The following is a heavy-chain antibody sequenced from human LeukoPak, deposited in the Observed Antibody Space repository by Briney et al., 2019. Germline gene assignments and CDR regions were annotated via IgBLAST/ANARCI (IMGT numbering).Heavy chain of an antibody. J-gene: IGHJ4*02. CDR2: INPNTGGT. D-gene: IGHD3-3*01. Sequence: ASVKVSCKASGYTFTGYYIHWVRQAPGQGLEWMGFINPNTGGTSYAQKFQARVTMTRDTSISTAYMELSGLRSDDTAVYYCARRYDFWSGYPTAFHYWGQGTLVTVSS. CDR1: GYTFTGYY. V-gene: IGHV1-2*02. CDR3: ARRYDFWSGYPTAFHY.